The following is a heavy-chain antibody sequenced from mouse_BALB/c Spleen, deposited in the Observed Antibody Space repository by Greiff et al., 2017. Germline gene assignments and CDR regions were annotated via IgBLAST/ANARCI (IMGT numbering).Heavy chain of an antibody. CDR2: IYPGDGDT. J-gene: IGHJ4*01. CDR1: GYTFTSYW. Sequence: VKLQESGAELARPGASVKLSCKASGYTFTSYWMQWVKQRPGQGLEWIGAIYPGDGDTRYTQKFKGKATLTADKSSSTAYMQLSSLASEDSAVYYCARRGDYGYDEDAMDYWGQGTSVTVSS. CDR3: ARRGDYGYDEDAMDY. D-gene: IGHD2-2*01. V-gene: IGHV1-87*01.